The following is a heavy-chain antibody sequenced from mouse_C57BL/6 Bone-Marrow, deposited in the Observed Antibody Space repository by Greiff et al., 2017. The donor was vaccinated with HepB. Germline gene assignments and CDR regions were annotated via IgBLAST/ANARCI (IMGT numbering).Heavy chain of an antibody. CDR2: IRSKSNNYAT. CDR1: GFSFNTYA. J-gene: IGHJ3*01. Sequence: EVKLLESGGGLVQPKGSLKLSCAASGFSFNTYAMNWVRQAPGKGLVWVARIRSKSNNYATYYDDYVKDRVLISRDDSESMLYLQMNNLKTEDTAMYYCVRHGRQLRLLFAYWGQGTLVTVSA. CDR3: VRHGRQLRLLFAY. V-gene: IGHV10-1*01. D-gene: IGHD3-2*02.